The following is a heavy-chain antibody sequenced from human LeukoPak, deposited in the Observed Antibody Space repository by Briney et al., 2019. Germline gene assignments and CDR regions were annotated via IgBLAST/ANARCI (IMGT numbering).Heavy chain of an antibody. D-gene: IGHD4-11*01. J-gene: IGHJ5*02. V-gene: IGHV1-2*06. CDR3: ARTTVTTNWFDT. Sequence: GASVKVSCKASGYTFTGYYMHWVRQAPGQGLDWMGRINPNSGGTNYAQKFQGRVTMTRDTSISTAYMELSRLRSDDTAVYYCARTTVTTNWFDTWGQGTLVTVSS. CDR1: GYTFTGYY. CDR2: INPNSGGT.